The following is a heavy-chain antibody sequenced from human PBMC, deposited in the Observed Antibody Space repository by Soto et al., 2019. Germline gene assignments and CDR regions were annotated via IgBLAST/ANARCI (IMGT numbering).Heavy chain of an antibody. CDR2: ISGSGGVST. J-gene: IGHJ4*02. CDR1: EFTFSNYV. V-gene: IGHV3-23*01. D-gene: IGHD1-26*01. Sequence: EVQLLESGGGLVQPGGSLSLSCAASEFTFSNYVMSWVRQAPGKGLGWVSAISGSGGVSTYYADSVKGRFTISRDNSKNTLFLQMSSLRAEDTAVYYCSKLVGATVVSDYWGQGTLVIVSS. CDR3: SKLVGATVVSDY.